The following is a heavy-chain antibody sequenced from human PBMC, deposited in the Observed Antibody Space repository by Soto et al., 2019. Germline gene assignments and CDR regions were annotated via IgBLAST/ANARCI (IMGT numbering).Heavy chain of an antibody. V-gene: IGHV1-69*01. D-gene: IGHD2-15*01. J-gene: IGHJ5*02. CDR1: GGTFSSYA. Sequence: QVQLVQSGAEVKKPGSSVKVSCKASGGTFSSYAISWVRQAPGQGLEWMGGIIPIFGTANYAQKFQGRVTITADESTRTAYMQLSSLRSEATAVYYCARSYSLPNWFDPWGQGTLVTVSS. CDR2: IIPIFGTA. CDR3: ARSYSLPNWFDP.